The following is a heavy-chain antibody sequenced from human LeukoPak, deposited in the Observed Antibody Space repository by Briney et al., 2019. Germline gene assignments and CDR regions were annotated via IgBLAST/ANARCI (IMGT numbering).Heavy chain of an antibody. J-gene: IGHJ4*02. V-gene: IGHV3-7*01. CDR1: GFTFSTSW. CDR3: ARERYDSRWYTFGS. D-gene: IGHD3-22*01. Sequence: PGGSLRLSCAASGFTFSTSWMSWVRKAPGKGLEWVANIKQDGSEKYYVDSVKGRFTISRDNSKNTLYLLMNSLRAEDTAVYYCARERYDSRWYTFGSWGQGTLVTVSS. CDR2: IKQDGSEK.